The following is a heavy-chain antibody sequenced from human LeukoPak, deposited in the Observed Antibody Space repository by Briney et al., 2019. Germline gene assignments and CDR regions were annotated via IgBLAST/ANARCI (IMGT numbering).Heavy chain of an antibody. Sequence: PGRSLRLSCAASGFTFSSYGLHWVRQAPGKGLEWVAVIWDDGSNQYYADSVKGRFTISRDNSKNTLCLQMNSLRAEDTAVYYCARGYYSSSWTEYFQHWGQGTLVTVSS. CDR1: GFTFSSYG. D-gene: IGHD6-13*01. CDR2: IWDDGSNQ. CDR3: ARGYYSSSWTEYFQH. J-gene: IGHJ1*01. V-gene: IGHV3-33*01.